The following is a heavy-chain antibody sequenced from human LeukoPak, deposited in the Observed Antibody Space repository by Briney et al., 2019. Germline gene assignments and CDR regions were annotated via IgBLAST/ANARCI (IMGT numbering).Heavy chain of an antibody. CDR1: GFTFSSYG. CDR3: ATDRIGYQLSDY. J-gene: IGHJ4*02. CDR2: IPYEGINK. Sequence: PTGGSLRLSCAASGFTFSSYGMHWVRQAPGKGLEWVAFIPYEGINKYYTDSVKGRFTISRDNSKSTLYLQMNSLRAEDTAVYYCATDRIGYQLSDYWGQGTLVTVSS. D-gene: IGHD2-2*01. V-gene: IGHV3-30*02.